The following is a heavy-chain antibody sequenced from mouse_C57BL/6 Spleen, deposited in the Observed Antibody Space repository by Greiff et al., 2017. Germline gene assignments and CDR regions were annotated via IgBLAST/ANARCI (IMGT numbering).Heavy chain of an antibody. CDR1: GYSFTGYY. D-gene: IGHD1-1*01. J-gene: IGHJ3*01. CDR3: ARVYGSTWFAY. Sequence: EVQLQQSGPELVKPGASVKISCKASGYSFTGYYMNWVKQSPEKSLEWIGEINPSTGGTTYNQKFKAKATLTVDKSSSTAYMQLKSLTSEDSAVDDCARVYGSTWFAYWGQGTLVTVSA. CDR2: INPSTGGT. V-gene: IGHV1-42*01.